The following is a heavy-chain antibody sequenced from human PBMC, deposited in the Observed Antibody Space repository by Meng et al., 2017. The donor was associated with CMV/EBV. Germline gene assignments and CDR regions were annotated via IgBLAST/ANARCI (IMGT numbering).Heavy chain of an antibody. D-gene: IGHD5-18*01. J-gene: IGHJ5*02. V-gene: IGHV3-53*01. CDR3: AREVGYSYGDNWSDP. Sequence: GGSLRLSCAASGFTVSSNYMSWVRQAPGKGLEWVSVIYSGGSTYYADSVKGRFTISRDNSKNTLYLQMNSLRAEDTAVYYCAREVGYSYGDNWSDPWGQGTLVTVSS. CDR1: GFTVSSNY. CDR2: IYSGGST.